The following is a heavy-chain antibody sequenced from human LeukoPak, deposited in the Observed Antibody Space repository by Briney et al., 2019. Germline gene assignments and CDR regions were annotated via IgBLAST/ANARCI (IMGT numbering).Heavy chain of an antibody. CDR1: GGSISSYY. CDR3: ARNNIVGAIVIGAFDI. D-gene: IGHD1-26*01. J-gene: IGHJ3*02. Sequence: SPSETLSLTCTVSGGSISSYYWSWIRQPPGKGLEWIGYIYYSGSTNYNPSLKSRVTISVDRSKNQFSLKLSSVTAADTAVYYCARNNIVGAIVIGAFDIWGQGTMVTVSS. V-gene: IGHV4-59*12. CDR2: IYYSGST.